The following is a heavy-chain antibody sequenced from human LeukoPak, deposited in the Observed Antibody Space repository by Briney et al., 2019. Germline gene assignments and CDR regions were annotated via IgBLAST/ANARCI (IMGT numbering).Heavy chain of an antibody. Sequence: GGSLRLSYAASGFTLSSYAMSWARQAPGEGLEWVSDISGSGGSTYYADSVKGRFTISRDNSKNTLFLQMNSLRADDTAVYYCAKVSGNSYYYFDYWGQGSLVTVSS. CDR3: AKVSGNSYYYFDY. D-gene: IGHD3-22*01. CDR1: GFTLSSYA. J-gene: IGHJ4*02. V-gene: IGHV3-23*01. CDR2: ISGSGGST.